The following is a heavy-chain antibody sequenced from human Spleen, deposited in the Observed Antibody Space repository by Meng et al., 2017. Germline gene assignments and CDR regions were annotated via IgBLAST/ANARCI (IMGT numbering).Heavy chain of an antibody. CDR3: ARGRRNEPLFDY. CDR2: LIAVFDKT. CDR1: GGSFSTHT. Sequence: QVQLAQSGAEVKKPGLSVTVACKTSGGSFSTHTFSWVRQAPGQGLEWMGGLIAVFDKTKAAPRFEDRVTFTADESTSTAYMELSSLTFDDTAVYFCARGRRNEPLFDYWGQGTLVTVSS. J-gene: IGHJ4*02. V-gene: IGHV1-69*13. D-gene: IGHD1-14*01.